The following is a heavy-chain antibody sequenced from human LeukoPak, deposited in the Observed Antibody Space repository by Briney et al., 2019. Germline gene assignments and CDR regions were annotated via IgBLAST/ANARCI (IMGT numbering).Heavy chain of an antibody. J-gene: IGHJ4*02. CDR3: ARDRLILTYYFDY. Sequence: GASVKVSCKASGYTFTGYYMHWVRQAPGQGLEWMGWINPSSGGTNYAQKFQGRVTMTRDTSISTAYMELSRLRSDDTAVYYCARDRLILTYYFDYWGQGTLVTVSS. V-gene: IGHV1-2*02. CDR1: GYTFTGYY. D-gene: IGHD6-25*01. CDR2: INPSSGGT.